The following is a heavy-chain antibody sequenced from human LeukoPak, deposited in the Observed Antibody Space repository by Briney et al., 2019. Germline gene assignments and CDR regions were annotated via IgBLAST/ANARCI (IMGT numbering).Heavy chain of an antibody. D-gene: IGHD6-6*01. CDR3: AKEIRPNDY. V-gene: IGHV3-23*01. CDR1: GFTFSNHG. J-gene: IGHJ4*02. Sequence: PGGSLRLSCRASGFTFSNHGMTWVRQAPGKGLEWVSAITIGADTTYYADSVKGRFTISRDNSMSTLYLQMNGLRVDDTGIYYCAKEIRPNDYWGQGTLVTVSS. CDR2: ITIGADTT.